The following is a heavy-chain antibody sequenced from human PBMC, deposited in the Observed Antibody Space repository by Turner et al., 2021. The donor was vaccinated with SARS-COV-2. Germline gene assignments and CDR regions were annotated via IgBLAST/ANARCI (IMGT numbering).Heavy chain of an antibody. CDR3: AKDPGLGTGLSKDY. J-gene: IGHJ4*02. Sequence: EVQLLESGGGLVQPGGSLRLSCAASGSLLNNEAMSWVRLAPGEGLELVSSISPSGGTTYYAGSVKGRFTISRDKSKNTVYLEMTSLKLEDTAVYYCAKDPGLGTGLSKDYWGQGTLVIVSS. V-gene: IGHV3-23*01. CDR1: GSLLNNEA. CDR2: ISPSGGTT. D-gene: IGHD3-10*01.